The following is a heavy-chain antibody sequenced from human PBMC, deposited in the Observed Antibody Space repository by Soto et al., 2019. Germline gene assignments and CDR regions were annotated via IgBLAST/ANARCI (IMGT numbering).Heavy chain of an antibody. J-gene: IGHJ4*02. CDR3: ARMARYCSGGSCYQFEFDY. Sequence: GGSLRLSCAASGFTFSSYWMSWVRQAPGKGLEWVANIKQDGSEKYYVDSVKGRFTISRDNAKNSLYLQMNSLRAEDTAVYYCARMARYCSGGSCYQFEFDYWGQGTLVTV. V-gene: IGHV3-7*01. CDR2: IKQDGSEK. CDR1: GFTFSSYW. D-gene: IGHD2-15*01.